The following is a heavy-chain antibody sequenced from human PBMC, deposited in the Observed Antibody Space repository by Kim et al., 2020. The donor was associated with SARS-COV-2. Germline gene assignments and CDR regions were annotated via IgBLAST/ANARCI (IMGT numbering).Heavy chain of an antibody. J-gene: IGHJ4*02. V-gene: IGHV4-34*01. D-gene: IGHD5-18*01. CDR1: GGSFSGYY. Sequence: SETLSLTCAVYGGSFSGYYWSWIRQPPGKGLEWIGEINHSGSTNYNPSLKSRVTISVDTSKNQFSLKLSSVTAADTAVYYCARGDMDTAMGDYWGQGTLV. CDR3: ARGDMDTAMGDY. CDR2: INHSGST.